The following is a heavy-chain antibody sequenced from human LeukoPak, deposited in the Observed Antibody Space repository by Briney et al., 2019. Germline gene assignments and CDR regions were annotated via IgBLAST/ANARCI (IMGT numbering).Heavy chain of an antibody. CDR3: AREFVYGDPFDP. V-gene: IGHV3-66*01. J-gene: IGHJ5*02. CDR2: IFGGGGT. D-gene: IGHD4-17*01. CDR1: GFAVSSTY. Sequence: PGGSLRLSCAASGFAVSSTYMNWVRQAPGRGLEWVSVIFGGGGTYYADSVKGGFIISRDNSKNTLHLQMNSLRAEDTAVYFCAREFVYGDPFDPWGQGTLVTVSS.